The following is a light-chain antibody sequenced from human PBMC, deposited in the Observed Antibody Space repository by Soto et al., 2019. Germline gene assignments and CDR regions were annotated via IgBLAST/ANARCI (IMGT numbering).Light chain of an antibody. CDR3: SSYTSSSTLPWV. J-gene: IGLJ3*02. Sequence: QSVLTQPASVSGSPGQSITISCTGTSSDVGAYNSVCWYQQYPGKVPKLLIYEVSNRPSGVSNRFSGSKSGNTASLTISGLQAEDEADYYCSSYTSSSTLPWVFGGGTKLTVL. CDR2: EVS. CDR1: SSDVGAYNS. V-gene: IGLV2-14*01.